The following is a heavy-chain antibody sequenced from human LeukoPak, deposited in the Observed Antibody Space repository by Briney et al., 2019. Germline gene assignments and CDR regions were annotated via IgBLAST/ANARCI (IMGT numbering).Heavy chain of an antibody. CDR2: IYYSGST. CDR1: GGSISSSSYY. D-gene: IGHD3-9*01. Sequence: LETLSLTCTVSGGSISSSSYYWGWIRQPPGKGLEWIGSIYYSGSTYYNPSLKSRVTMSVDTSKNQFSLKLSSVTAADTAVYYCARRIDILTENGLENAFDIWGQGTMVTVSS. CDR3: ARRIDILTENGLENAFDI. J-gene: IGHJ3*02. V-gene: IGHV4-39*07.